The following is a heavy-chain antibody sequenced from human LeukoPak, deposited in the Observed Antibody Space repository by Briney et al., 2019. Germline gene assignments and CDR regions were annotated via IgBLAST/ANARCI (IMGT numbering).Heavy chain of an antibody. CDR2: IYSGGST. D-gene: IGHD3-10*01. Sequence: GGSLRLSCAASGFTVSSNYMSWVRQAPGKGLEWVSVIYSGGSTYYADSVKGRFTISRDNSKNTLYLQMNSLRAEDTAVYYCARSGRGVDSFYMDVWGKGTTVTVSS. V-gene: IGHV3-66*01. CDR1: GFTVSSNY. CDR3: ARSGRGVDSFYMDV. J-gene: IGHJ6*03.